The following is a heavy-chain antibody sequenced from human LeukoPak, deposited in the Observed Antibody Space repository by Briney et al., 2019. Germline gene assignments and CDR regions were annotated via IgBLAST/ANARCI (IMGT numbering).Heavy chain of an antibody. J-gene: IGHJ4*02. CDR2: ISSSGGST. CDR3: AKQGGRYFDY. CDR1: GLTFSSSA. D-gene: IGHD3-16*01. V-gene: IGHV3-23*01. Sequence: GGSLRLSCAASGLTFSSSAMSWVRQAPGKGLEWVSAISSSGGSTYYTDSMKGRFTISRDNSKNTLYLQMNSLRAEDTAVYYCAKQGGRYFDYWGQGTLVTVSS.